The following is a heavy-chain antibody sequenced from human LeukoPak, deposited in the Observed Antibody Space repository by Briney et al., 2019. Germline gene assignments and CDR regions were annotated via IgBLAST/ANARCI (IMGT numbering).Heavy chain of an antibody. CDR1: GYTFTGYY. V-gene: IGHV1-2*02. Sequence: VASVKVSCQASGYTFTGYYIHWVRQAPGQGLEWMGWINPNSGVTHYPQKFQGRVTMTRDTSIRTAYMEVSSLRSDDTAVYYCARGQQWLEAFDYWGLGTLVTVSS. CDR3: ARGQQWLEAFDY. CDR2: INPNSGVT. J-gene: IGHJ4*02. D-gene: IGHD6-19*01.